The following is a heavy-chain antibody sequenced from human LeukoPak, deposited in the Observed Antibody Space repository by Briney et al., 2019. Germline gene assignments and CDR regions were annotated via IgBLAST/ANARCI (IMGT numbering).Heavy chain of an antibody. CDR1: GGSISSSSYY. J-gene: IGHJ5*02. Sequence: PSETLSLTCTVSGGSISSSSYYWGWIRQPPGKGLEWIGSIYYTGSTYYNPSLKSRVTISIDTSKNQFSLKLSSVTAADTAVYYCARLYLGLRYFDWLLYRRNWFDPWGQGTLVTVSS. CDR2: IYYTGST. V-gene: IGHV4-39*07. CDR3: ARLYLGLRYFDWLLYRRNWFDP. D-gene: IGHD3-9*01.